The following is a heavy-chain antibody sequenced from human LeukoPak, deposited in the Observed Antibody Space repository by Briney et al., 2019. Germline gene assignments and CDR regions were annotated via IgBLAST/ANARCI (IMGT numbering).Heavy chain of an antibody. D-gene: IGHD1-26*01. CDR3: ARIVGAFGGGPDNWFDP. Sequence: ASVKVSCKASGYTFTSYGISWVRQAPGQGLEWMGWISAYNGNTNYAQKLQGRVTMTTDTSTSTAYMELRSLRSDDTAVYYYARIVGAFGGGPDNWFDPWGQGTLVTVSS. CDR2: ISAYNGNT. CDR1: GYTFTSYG. V-gene: IGHV1-18*01. J-gene: IGHJ5*02.